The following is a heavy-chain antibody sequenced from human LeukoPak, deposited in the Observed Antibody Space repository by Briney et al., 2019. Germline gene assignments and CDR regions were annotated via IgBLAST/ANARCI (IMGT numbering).Heavy chain of an antibody. Sequence: ASVKVSCKASGYTFTSYGISWVRQAPGQVLEWMGWISAYNGNTNYAQKLQGRVTMTTDTSTSTAYMELRSLRSDDTAVYYCARDKFGIAVAGTSGIDYWGQGTLVTVSS. CDR2: ISAYNGNT. CDR3: ARDKFGIAVAGTSGIDY. D-gene: IGHD6-19*01. V-gene: IGHV1-18*01. J-gene: IGHJ4*02. CDR1: GYTFTSYG.